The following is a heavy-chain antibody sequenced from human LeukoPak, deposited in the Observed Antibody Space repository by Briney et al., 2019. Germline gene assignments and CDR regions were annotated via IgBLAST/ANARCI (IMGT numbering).Heavy chain of an antibody. CDR2: IKSTGDGGTA. D-gene: IGHD5-12*01. CDR1: GFIFCNVW. Sequence: GGSLRLSCAASGFIFCNVWMNWVRQASGKGLEWVGRIKSTGDGGTADNAAPVKGRFTISRDDSRNTLYLQMNSLKTEDTAVYYYTTAKTRLDAFDLWGQGTMVTVSS. CDR3: TTAKTRLDAFDL. J-gene: IGHJ3*01. V-gene: IGHV3-15*07.